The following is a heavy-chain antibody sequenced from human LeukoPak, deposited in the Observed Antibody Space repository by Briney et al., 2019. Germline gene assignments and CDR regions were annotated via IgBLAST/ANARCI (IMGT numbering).Heavy chain of an antibody. V-gene: IGHV3-33*06. CDR1: GFTFSSYA. CDR2: IWYDGSNK. J-gene: IGHJ3*02. CDR3: AKDYFRDSGYYCAFDI. Sequence: GGSLRLSCAASGFTFSSYAMHWVRQAPGKGLEWVAVIWYDGSNKFYAESVKGRFTISRDISKNTLYLQMNSLRAEDTVVYYCAKDYFRDSGYYCAFDIWGQGTMVTVSS. D-gene: IGHD3-22*01.